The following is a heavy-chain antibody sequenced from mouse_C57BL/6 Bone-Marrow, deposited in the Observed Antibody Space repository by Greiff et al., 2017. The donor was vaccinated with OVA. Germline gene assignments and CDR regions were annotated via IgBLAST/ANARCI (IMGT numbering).Heavy chain of an antibody. D-gene: IGHD5-1*01. J-gene: IGHJ2*01. CDR3: AGYKGRVPVDYIDA. CDR2: IRNKPNGSTT. CDR1: GFTFTNYY. V-gene: IGHV7-3*01. Sequence: DVMLVESGGGLVQPGDSLSLSCAASGFTFTNYYMSWVRQPPGKALEWLAFIRNKPNGSTTEYSASVKGRFTISRDNSQSILYLQRNAVRAEYSATCNCAGYKGRVPVDYIDAWGQGTALTVSS.